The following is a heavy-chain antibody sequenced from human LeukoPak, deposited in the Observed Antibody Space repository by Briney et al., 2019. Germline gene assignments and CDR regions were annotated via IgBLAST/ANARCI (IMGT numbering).Heavy chain of an antibody. Sequence: ASVTVSCKTSGYRLSDYYMHWVRQAPGQGLEWMGWIRGDTGDTDSPQKFQGRVTMTRDTSTNTAYMELSRLRYDDTAMYFCARVRGNSCDYWDQGTLVTVSS. CDR2: IRGDTGDT. V-gene: IGHV1-2*02. CDR1: GYRLSDYY. J-gene: IGHJ4*02. CDR3: ARVRGNSCDY. D-gene: IGHD6-13*01.